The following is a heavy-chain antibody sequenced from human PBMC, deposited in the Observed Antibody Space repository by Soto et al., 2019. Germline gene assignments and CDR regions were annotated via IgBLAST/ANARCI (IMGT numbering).Heavy chain of an antibody. CDR3: AKEMGSSDGDYFDY. Sequence: GGSLRLSCAASGFTFSSYGMHWVRQAPGKGLEWVAVISYDGSNKYYADSVKGRFTISRDNSKNTLYLQMNSLRAEDTAVYYCAKEMGSSDGDYFDYWGQGTLVTVSS. V-gene: IGHV3-30*18. J-gene: IGHJ4*02. CDR1: GFTFSSYG. D-gene: IGHD4-17*01. CDR2: ISYDGSNK.